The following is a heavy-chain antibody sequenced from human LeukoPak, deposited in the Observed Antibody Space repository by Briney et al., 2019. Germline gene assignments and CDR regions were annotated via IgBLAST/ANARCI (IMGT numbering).Heavy chain of an antibody. J-gene: IGHJ4*02. D-gene: IGHD6-19*01. V-gene: IGHV4-34*01. CDR3: ARVGGQWLVPGWSFFDY. Sequence: SETLSLTCAVYGGSFSGYYWSWIRQPPGKGLEWIGEINHSGSTNYNPSLKSRVTISVDTSKNQFSLKLSFVTAADTAVYYCARVGGQWLVPGWSFFDYWGQGTLVTVSS. CDR2: INHSGST. CDR1: GGSFSGYY.